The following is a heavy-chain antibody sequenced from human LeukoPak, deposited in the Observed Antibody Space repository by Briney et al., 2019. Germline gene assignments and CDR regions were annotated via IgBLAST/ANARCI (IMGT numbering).Heavy chain of an antibody. D-gene: IGHD2-21*02. V-gene: IGHV3-74*01. CDR3: ASRRSAYCGGDCPEGY. CDR1: GFSFSSSW. J-gene: IGHJ4*02. Sequence: GGSLRLSCAASGFSFSSSWMHWVRQVPGKGLEWVSRINDDETSTTYAESVKGRFTISRDNAKNSLYLQMNSLRAEDTAVYYCASRRSAYCGGDCPEGYWGQGTLVTVSS. CDR2: INDDETST.